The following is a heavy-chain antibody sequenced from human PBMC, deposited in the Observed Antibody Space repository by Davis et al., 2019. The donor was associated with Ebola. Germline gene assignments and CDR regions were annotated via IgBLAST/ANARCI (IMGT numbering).Heavy chain of an antibody. D-gene: IGHD2-21*02. CDR1: GFTFSSNS. CDR3: ARDPALVVTGGGWFFGL. Sequence: GGSLRLSCAASGFTFSSNSMNWVRQAPGKGLQWVSVVYGGGSTNYADSVKGRFTISRDNSKNTLYLQMNNLRAEDTAVYYCARDPALVVTGGGWFFGLWGRGTLVTVSS. J-gene: IGHJ2*01. V-gene: IGHV3-66*01. CDR2: VYGGGST.